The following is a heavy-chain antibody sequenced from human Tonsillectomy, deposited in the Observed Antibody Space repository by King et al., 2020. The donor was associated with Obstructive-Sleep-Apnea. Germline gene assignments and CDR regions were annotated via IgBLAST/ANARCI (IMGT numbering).Heavy chain of an antibody. CDR3: ARERWGGRSSGRFDY. CDR1: GFTFSSYA. V-gene: IGHV3-23*04. J-gene: IGHJ4*02. CDR2: ISGSGGTT. D-gene: IGHD6-19*01. Sequence: VQLVESGGGLVQPGGSLRLSCAASGFTFSSYAMNWVRQAPGKGLEWVSPISGSGGTTYYADSVKGRFTISRDNSKNTLYLQMNSLRAEDTAVYYCARERWGGRSSGRFDYWGQGTLVTVSS.